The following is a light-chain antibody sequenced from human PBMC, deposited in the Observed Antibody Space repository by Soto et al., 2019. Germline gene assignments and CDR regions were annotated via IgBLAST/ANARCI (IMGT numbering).Light chain of an antibody. V-gene: IGKV1D-13*01. J-gene: IGKJ4*01. Sequence: AIQLTQSPSSLSASVGDRVTITCRASQGISGALAWYQQKPGKAPKVLIYDASTLESGVPSRFSGSGFGTEVTLIISSLQPEDFATYYCQHFYNYPLTFGGGTKVEIK. CDR3: QHFYNYPLT. CDR2: DAS. CDR1: QGISGA.